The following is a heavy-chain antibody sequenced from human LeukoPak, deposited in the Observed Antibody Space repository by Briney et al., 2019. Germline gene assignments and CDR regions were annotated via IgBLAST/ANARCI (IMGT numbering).Heavy chain of an antibody. Sequence: ASVKVSCKASGYTFTSYGISWVRQAPGQGLEWMGWISAYNGNTNYAQKLQGRVTMTTDTSTSTAYMELRSLRSDDTAVYYCARDTNYYDFWSGYSNDAFDIWGQGTMVTVSS. CDR3: ARDTNYYDFWSGYSNDAFDI. J-gene: IGHJ3*02. D-gene: IGHD3-3*01. V-gene: IGHV1-18*01. CDR1: GYTFTSYG. CDR2: ISAYNGNT.